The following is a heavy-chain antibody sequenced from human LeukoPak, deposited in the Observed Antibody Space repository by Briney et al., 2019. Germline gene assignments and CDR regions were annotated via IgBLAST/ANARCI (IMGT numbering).Heavy chain of an antibody. CDR2: INHSGST. D-gene: IGHD3-22*01. Sequence: SETLSLTCAVYGGSFSGYYWSWIRQPPGKGLEWIGEINHSGSTNYNPSLKSRVTISVDTSKNQFSLKLSSVTAADTAVYYCARGAGLTEYYYDSSGYYFDYWGQGTPVTVSS. CDR3: ARGAGLTEYYYDSSGYYFDY. J-gene: IGHJ4*02. CDR1: GGSFSGYY. V-gene: IGHV4-34*01.